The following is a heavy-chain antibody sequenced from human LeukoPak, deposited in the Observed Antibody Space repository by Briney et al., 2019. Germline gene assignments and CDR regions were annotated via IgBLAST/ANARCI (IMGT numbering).Heavy chain of an antibody. D-gene: IGHD3-10*01. CDR3: ARGPGALLH. J-gene: IGHJ4*02. Sequence: SETLSLTCTVSGGSISRYYWSWIRQPPGKGLEWIGYIYYSGTTNYNPSLKSRVTISVDTSKNQFSLQLNSVTPEDTAVYYCARGPGALLHWGQGIQVTVSS. CDR1: GGSISRYY. CDR2: IYYSGTT. V-gene: IGHV4-59*12.